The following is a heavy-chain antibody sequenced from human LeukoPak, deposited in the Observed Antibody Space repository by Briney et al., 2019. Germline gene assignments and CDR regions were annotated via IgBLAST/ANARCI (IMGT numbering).Heavy chain of an antibody. J-gene: IGHJ4*02. CDR3: ARGSGYGPIDGFDY. Sequence: SETLSLTCAVYGGSFSGYYWSWIRQPPGKGLEWIGEINHSGSTNYNPSLNSRVTISVDTSKNQFSLKLSSVTAADTAVYYCARGSGYGPIDGFDYWGQGTLVTVSS. D-gene: IGHD5-18*01. CDR2: INHSGST. CDR1: GGSFSGYY. V-gene: IGHV4-34*01.